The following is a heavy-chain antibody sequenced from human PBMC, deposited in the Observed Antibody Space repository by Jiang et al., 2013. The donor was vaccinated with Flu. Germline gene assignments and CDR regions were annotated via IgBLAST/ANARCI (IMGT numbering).Heavy chain of an antibody. CDR2: INPSGGAT. D-gene: IGHD3-22*01. CDR1: GYTFTSSY. J-gene: IGHJ4*02. V-gene: IGHV1-46*01. CDR3: ARDLENSGYYYFDY. Sequence: KPGASVKVSCKASGYTFTSSYIHWVRQAPGQGLEWMGIINPSGGATSYAQKFQGRVTMTRDTSTNTVYMELSSLRSDDTAVYYCARDLENSGYYYFDYWGQGTLVTVSS.